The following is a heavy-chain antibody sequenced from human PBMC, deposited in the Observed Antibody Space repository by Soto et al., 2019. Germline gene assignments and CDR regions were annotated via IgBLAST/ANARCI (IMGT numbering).Heavy chain of an antibody. D-gene: IGHD6-19*01. Sequence: QVQLVQSGAEVKKPGSSVKVSCKASGGPFSNYALNWVRQAPGQGLEWMGGIISTFTTGTIPIFGTPTYPQNFQGRATITEEESTSTAYMELSSLRSDDTAVYYCARDVLFGYSSGWHSYRNSVGGMDVWGQGTTVTVSS. J-gene: IGHJ6*02. CDR2: IISTFTTGTIPIFGTP. V-gene: IGHV1-69*01. CDR3: ARDVLFGYSSGWHSYRNSVGGMDV. CDR1: GGPFSNYA.